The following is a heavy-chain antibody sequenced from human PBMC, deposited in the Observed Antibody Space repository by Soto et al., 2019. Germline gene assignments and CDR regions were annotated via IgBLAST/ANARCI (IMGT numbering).Heavy chain of an antibody. CDR3: STGVIWIGYFTVDS. J-gene: IGHJ4*02. Sequence: QVQLMQSGAEVKKPGSSVKVSCKASGGSFGNSAINWVRQTPGQGLEWLGGFIPVYRTPNYAQKFQGRVTITEDESTGTAFMTLSSLASDDTAVYYCSTGVIWIGYFTVDSWGQGTRVTVSS. CDR1: GGSFGNSA. D-gene: IGHD3-3*01. CDR2: FIPVYRTP. V-gene: IGHV1-69*01.